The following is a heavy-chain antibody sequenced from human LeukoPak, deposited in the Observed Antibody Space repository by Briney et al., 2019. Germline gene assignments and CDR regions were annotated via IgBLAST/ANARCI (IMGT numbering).Heavy chain of an antibody. V-gene: IGHV4-39*01. CDR3: ARQTGSGLFILP. CDR2: IYYSGNT. J-gene: IGHJ4*02. CDR1: GVSISSSNSY. Sequence: PSETLSLTCTVSGVSISSSNSYWGWIRQPPGKGLEWIGSIYYSGNTYYNASLKSQVSISIDTSKNRFSLKLTSVTAADTAVYYCARQTGSGLFILPGGQGTLVTVSS. D-gene: IGHD3/OR15-3a*01.